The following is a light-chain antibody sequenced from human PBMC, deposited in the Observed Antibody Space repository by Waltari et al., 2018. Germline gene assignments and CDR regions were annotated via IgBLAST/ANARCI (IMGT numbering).Light chain of an antibody. V-gene: IGKV3-15*01. J-gene: IGKJ2*01. CDR2: GAS. CDR1: QSVGGN. CDR3: QQYNDWPLYT. Sequence: IVMTQSPATLSVSPGERATLSCRASQSVGGNLAWYQQKPGQAPRLLIYGASTWVTGLPARFSGSVSETEFTLTISSLQSEDFAVYYCQQYNDWPLYTFGQGTKLEIK.